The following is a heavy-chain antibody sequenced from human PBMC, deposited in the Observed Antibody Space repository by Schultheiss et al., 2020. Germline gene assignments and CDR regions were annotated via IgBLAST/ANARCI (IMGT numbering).Heavy chain of an antibody. CDR3: ASLYCTTTTCTNWFDP. CDR2: TYYTGGP. Sequence: SETLSLTCSVSGGSISSGDFYWSWIRQLPGKGLEWIGYTYYTGGPYYNPSLRDRLTISVDTSKNQFSLKLSSVTAADTAVYYCASLYCTTTTCTNWFDPWGQGTLVTVSS. CDR1: GGSISSGDFY. V-gene: IGHV4-31*03. D-gene: IGHD2-2*01. J-gene: IGHJ5*02.